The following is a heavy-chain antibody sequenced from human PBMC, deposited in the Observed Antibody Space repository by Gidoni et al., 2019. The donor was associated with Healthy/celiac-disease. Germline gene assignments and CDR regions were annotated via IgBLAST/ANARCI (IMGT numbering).Heavy chain of an antibody. Sequence: QVQLQQRGAGLLKPSETLSLTCAVYGGSFSGYYWSWIRQPPGKGLEWIGEINHSGSTNYNPSLKSRVTISVDTSKNQFSLKLSSVTAADTAVYYCARGRRSGRITMVRGVFDYWGQGTLVTVSS. CDR2: INHSGST. CDR1: GGSFSGYY. V-gene: IGHV4-34*01. J-gene: IGHJ4*02. CDR3: ARGRRSGRITMVRGVFDY. D-gene: IGHD3-10*01.